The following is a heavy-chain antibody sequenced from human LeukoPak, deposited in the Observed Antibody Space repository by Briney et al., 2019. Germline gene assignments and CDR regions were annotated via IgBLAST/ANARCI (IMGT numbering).Heavy chain of an antibody. V-gene: IGHV1-18*01. CDR2: ISAYNGNT. D-gene: IGHD5-18*01. Sequence: GASVKVSCKASGYTFTSYGISWVRQAPGQGLEWMGWISAYNGNTNYAQKLQGRVTMTTDTSTSTAYMALRSLRSDDTAVYYCARDRTLYSYGFVAFDIWGQGTMVTVSS. CDR1: GYTFTSYG. CDR3: ARDRTLYSYGFVAFDI. J-gene: IGHJ3*02.